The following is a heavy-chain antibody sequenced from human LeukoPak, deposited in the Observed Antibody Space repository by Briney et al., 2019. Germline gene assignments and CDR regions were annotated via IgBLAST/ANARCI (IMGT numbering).Heavy chain of an antibody. J-gene: IGHJ4*02. CDR1: GFTFSGYS. Sequence: KTGGSLRLSCAASGFTFSGYSMNWVRQAPGKGLEWVSPITSSSNYIYYADSLKGRFTISRDNAKNFLYLQMNSLRAEDTAVYYCARERRAWGEDFWGQGTLVTVSS. D-gene: IGHD3-16*01. CDR3: ARERRAWGEDF. V-gene: IGHV3-21*01. CDR2: ITSSSNYI.